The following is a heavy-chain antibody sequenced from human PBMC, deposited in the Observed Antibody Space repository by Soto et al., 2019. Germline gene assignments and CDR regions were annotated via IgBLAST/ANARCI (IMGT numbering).Heavy chain of an antibody. CDR2: IYPGDSDT. J-gene: IGHJ6*02. CDR1: YW. Sequence: YWSWIRQPPGKGLEWMGIIYPGDSDTRYSPSFQGQVTISADKSIGTAYLQWSSLKASDTAMYYCARHGLPYSSGWRYYYGMDVWGQGTTVTVSS. V-gene: IGHV5-51*01. D-gene: IGHD6-25*01. CDR3: ARHGLPYSSGWRYYYGMDV.